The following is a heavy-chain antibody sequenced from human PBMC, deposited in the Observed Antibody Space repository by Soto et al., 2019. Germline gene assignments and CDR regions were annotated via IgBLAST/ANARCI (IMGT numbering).Heavy chain of an antibody. CDR1: GYSFTSHG. V-gene: IGHV1-18*01. CDR2: ISASNGDT. CDR3: ARRGYDFWSGYYTRNYYYYGMDV. D-gene: IGHD3-3*01. J-gene: IGHJ6*02. Sequence: GASVKVSCKASGYSFTSHGISWVRQAPGQGLEWMAWISASNGDTNYAQKFQGRVTVTTDTSTSTAYMELRSLRSDDTAVYYCARRGYDFWSGYYTRNYYYYGMDVWGQGTTVTVSS.